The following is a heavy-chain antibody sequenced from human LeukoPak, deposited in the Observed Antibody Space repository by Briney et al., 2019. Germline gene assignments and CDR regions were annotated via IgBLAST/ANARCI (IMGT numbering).Heavy chain of an antibody. J-gene: IGHJ5*02. D-gene: IGHD6-19*01. CDR3: ARGDRAVAGAWGWFDP. Sequence: SETLSLTCTVSNGSISSYYWSWIRRPAGKELEWIGRIHASGSTNYNPSLKSRVTMSVDTPKNQFSLKLSSVTAADTAIYFCARGDRAVAGAWGWFDPWGQGTLVTVSS. CDR2: IHASGST. V-gene: IGHV4-4*07. CDR1: NGSISSYY.